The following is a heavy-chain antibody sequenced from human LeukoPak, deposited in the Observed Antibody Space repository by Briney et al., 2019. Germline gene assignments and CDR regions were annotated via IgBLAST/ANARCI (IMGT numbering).Heavy chain of an antibody. V-gene: IGHV4-59*01. CDR2: IYYSGST. CDR3: ARVGYCSSTSCYLPRD. D-gene: IGHD2-2*03. J-gene: IGHJ4*02. CDR1: GGSISNY. Sequence: SETLSLTCTVSGGSISNYWSWIRQPAGKGLEWIGYIYYSGSTNYNPSLKSRVTISVDTSKNQFSLKLSSVTAADTAVYYCARVGYCSSTSCYLPRDWGQGTLVTVSS.